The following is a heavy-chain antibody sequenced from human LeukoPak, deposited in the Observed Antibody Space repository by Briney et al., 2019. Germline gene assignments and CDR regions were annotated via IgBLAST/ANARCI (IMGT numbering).Heavy chain of an antibody. V-gene: IGHV6-1*01. CDR1: GDSVSSDSAS. J-gene: IGHJ4*02. D-gene: IGHD1-26*01. CDR3: ARDPVGGSTIFDS. Sequence: SQTLSLTCAISGDSVSSDSASWNWIRQSPSRGLEWLARTYFRSKGYYDYAFAVKGRITINPDTSKNQFSLQLTSVPPEDTAVYFCARDPVGGSTIFDSWGQGTLVTVSS. CDR2: TYFRSKGYY.